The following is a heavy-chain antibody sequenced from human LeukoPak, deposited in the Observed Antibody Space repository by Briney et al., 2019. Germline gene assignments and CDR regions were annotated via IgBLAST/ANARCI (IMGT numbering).Heavy chain of an antibody. CDR1: GFTFSSYE. CDR2: NSSSGTI. Sequence: GRSLRLSRAASGFTFSSYEMNWVSNAPGKGLEWGSYNSSSGTIYYAESVKGRFTISKDNAKNSLKLQMNSTRTEGQAGYYLGRESSSYAFDIGGQGTMVTVSS. V-gene: IGHV3-48*03. CDR3: GRESSSYAFDI. D-gene: IGHD6-13*01. J-gene: IGHJ3*02.